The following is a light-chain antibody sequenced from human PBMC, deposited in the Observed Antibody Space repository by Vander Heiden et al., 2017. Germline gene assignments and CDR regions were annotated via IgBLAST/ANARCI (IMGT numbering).Light chain of an antibody. CDR3: QAWDSSTVGV. J-gene: IGLJ2*01. Sequence: SYALTQPPPVSVSPGQTASITCSGDKLGDKYACWYQQKPGQSPVLVIYQDSKRPSGIPERFSGSNSGNTATLTISGTQAMDEADYYCQAWDSSTVGVFGGGTKLTVL. V-gene: IGLV3-1*01. CDR1: KLGDKY. CDR2: QDS.